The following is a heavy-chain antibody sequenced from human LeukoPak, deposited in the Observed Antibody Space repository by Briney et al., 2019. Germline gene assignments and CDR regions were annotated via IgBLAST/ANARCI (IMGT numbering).Heavy chain of an antibody. D-gene: IGHD3-22*01. CDR1: GYTFTSYG. Sequence: ASVKVSFKASGYTFTSYGISWVRQAPGQGLEWMGWISAYNGNTNYAQKLQGRVTMTTDTSTSTAYMELRSLRSDDTAVYYCARDGGGVRSYYYDSSGYYYGTHHFDYWGQGTLVTVSS. CDR3: ARDGGGVRSYYYDSSGYYYGTHHFDY. J-gene: IGHJ4*02. V-gene: IGHV1-18*01. CDR2: ISAYNGNT.